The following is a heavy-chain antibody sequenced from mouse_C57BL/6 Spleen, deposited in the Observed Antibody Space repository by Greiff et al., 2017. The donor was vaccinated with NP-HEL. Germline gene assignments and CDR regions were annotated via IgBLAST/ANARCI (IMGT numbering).Heavy chain of an antibody. J-gene: IGHJ3*01. D-gene: IGHD6-1*01. Sequence: EVQVVESGGGLVKPGGSLKLSCAASGFTFSSYAMSWVRQTPEKRLEWVATISDGGSYTYYPDNVKGRFTISRDNAKNNLYLQMSHLKSEDTAMYYCARDATGLPLAYWGQGTLVTVSA. CDR2: ISDGGSYT. V-gene: IGHV5-4*01. CDR3: ARDATGLPLAY. CDR1: GFTFSSYA.